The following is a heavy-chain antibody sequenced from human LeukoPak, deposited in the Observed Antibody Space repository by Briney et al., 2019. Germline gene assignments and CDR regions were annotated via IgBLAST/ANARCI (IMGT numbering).Heavy chain of an antibody. D-gene: IGHD3-22*01. CDR1: GYNFTSYW. J-gene: IGHJ4*02. Sequence: GESLQISCKGSGYNFTSYWIGWVRQMPGKGLEWMGIIYPGDSESRNSPSFQGQVTISADKSNCTAYLQWSSLKASDTAMYYCARFGSSGSFDYWGQGTLVTVSS. CDR3: ARFGSSGSFDY. V-gene: IGHV5-51*01. CDR2: IYPGDSES.